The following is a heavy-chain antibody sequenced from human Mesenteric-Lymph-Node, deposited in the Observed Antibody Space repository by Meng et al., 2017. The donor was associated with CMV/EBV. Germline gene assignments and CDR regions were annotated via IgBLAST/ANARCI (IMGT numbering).Heavy chain of an antibody. CDR1: GGSFSGYN. Sequence: WGCGMVEPSAALSLPLAVYGGSFSGYNWSWVRQPPGKGLGWIGEINHSGSTNYNPSLKSRVTISVDTSKNQFSLKLSCVTAADTAVYYCARQQRWLKSEGGFNYWGQGTLVTVSS. CDR2: INHSGST. V-gene: IGHV4-34*01. J-gene: IGHJ4*02. D-gene: IGHD4-23*01. CDR3: ARQQRWLKSEGGFNY.